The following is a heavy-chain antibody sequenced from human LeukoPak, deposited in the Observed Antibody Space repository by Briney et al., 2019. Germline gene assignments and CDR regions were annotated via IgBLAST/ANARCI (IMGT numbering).Heavy chain of an antibody. CDR2: IWYDGSNK. Sequence: GGSLRLSCAASGFTFSSYGMHWVRQAPGKGLEWVAVIWYDGSNKYYADSVKGRFTISRDNSKNTLYLQMNSLRAEDTAVYYCAREDWAASGSYYNEYYYGMDVWGQGTTVTVSS. J-gene: IGHJ6*02. V-gene: IGHV3-33*01. CDR1: GFTFSSYG. D-gene: IGHD3-10*01. CDR3: AREDWAASGSYYNEYYYGMDV.